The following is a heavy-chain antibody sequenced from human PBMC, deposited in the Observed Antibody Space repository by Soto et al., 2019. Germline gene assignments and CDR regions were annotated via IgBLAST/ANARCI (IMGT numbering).Heavy chain of an antibody. Sequence: SETLSLTCTVSGGSISSSSYYWGWIRQPPGKGLEWIGSIYYSGSTYYNPSPKSRVTISVDTSKNQFSLKLSSVTAADTAVYYCARGCGELLWFGESPTRYGMDVWGQGTTVTVSS. D-gene: IGHD3-10*01. CDR1: GGSISSSSYY. CDR3: ARGCGELLWFGESPTRYGMDV. J-gene: IGHJ6*02. V-gene: IGHV4-39*07. CDR2: IYYSGST.